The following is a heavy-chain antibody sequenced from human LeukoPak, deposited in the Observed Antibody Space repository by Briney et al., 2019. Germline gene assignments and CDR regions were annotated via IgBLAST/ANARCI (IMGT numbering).Heavy chain of an antibody. CDR3: ASRRYDSRLDY. J-gene: IGHJ4*02. CDR1: GGSISSGGYY. Sequence: SEALSLTCTVSGGSISSGGYYWSWIRQHPGKGLEWIGYIFYSGSTYYNPSLKSRVTISVDTSKSQFSLKLSSVTAADTAVYYCASRRYDSRLDYWGQGTLVTVSS. D-gene: IGHD3-16*01. CDR2: IFYSGST. V-gene: IGHV4-31*03.